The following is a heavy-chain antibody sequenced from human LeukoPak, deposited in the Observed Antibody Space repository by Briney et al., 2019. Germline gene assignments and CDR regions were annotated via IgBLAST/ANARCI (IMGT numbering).Heavy chain of an antibody. V-gene: IGHV5-51*01. CDR3: ARTAEYSGYEFWFDP. D-gene: IGHD5-12*01. CDR2: IYPGDSDT. J-gene: IGHJ5*02. Sequence: GESLKISCKGSGYSFTSYWIGWVRQMPGKGLEWMGIIYPGDSDTRYSPSFQGQVTISADKSISTAYLQWSSLKASDTAMYYCARTAEYSGYEFWFDPWGQGTLVTVSS. CDR1: GYSFTSYW.